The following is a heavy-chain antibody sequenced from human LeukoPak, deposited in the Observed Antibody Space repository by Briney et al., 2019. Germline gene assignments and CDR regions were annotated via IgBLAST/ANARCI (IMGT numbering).Heavy chain of an antibody. CDR3: ARVGGATTGAFDI. CDR1: GFTVSSNY. D-gene: IGHD1-26*01. V-gene: IGHV3-53*01. Sequence: GGSLRLSCAASGFTVSSNYMSWVRQAPGKGLEWVSVIYSGGSTYYADSVKGRFTIPRDNSKNTLYLQMNSLRAEDTAVYYCARVGGATTGAFDIWGQGTMVTVSS. CDR2: IYSGGST. J-gene: IGHJ3*02.